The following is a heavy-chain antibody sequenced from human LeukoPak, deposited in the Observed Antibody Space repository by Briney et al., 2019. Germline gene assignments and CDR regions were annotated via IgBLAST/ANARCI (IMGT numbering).Heavy chain of an antibody. Sequence: PSETLSLTCTVSGGSIRSSSYYWGWIRQPPGKGLEWIGGIYYSGSTYYNPSLKSRVTISVDTSKNQFSLKLSSVTAADTAVYYCARVRFCSSCSWLWFDPWGQGTLVTVSS. J-gene: IGHJ5*02. CDR3: ARVRFCSSCSWLWFDP. D-gene: IGHD6-13*01. CDR2: IYYSGST. V-gene: IGHV4-39*07. CDR1: GGSIRSSSYY.